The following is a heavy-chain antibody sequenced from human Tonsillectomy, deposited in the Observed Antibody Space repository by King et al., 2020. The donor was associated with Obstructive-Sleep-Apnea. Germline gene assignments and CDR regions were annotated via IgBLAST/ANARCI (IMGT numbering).Heavy chain of an antibody. J-gene: IGHJ4*02. D-gene: IGHD6-19*01. CDR1: GYMFTSYG. V-gene: IGHV1-18*04. CDR2: ISAYNGNT. CDR3: ARNPYSTGWYSGLIDY. Sequence: VQLVESGAEVKKPGASVKVSCKASGYMFTSYGISWVRQAPGQGLEWMGWISAYNGNTNYEQKFQGRVTMTTDTSTSTAYMELRSLRSDDTAVYYCARNPYSTGWYSGLIDYWAQGTLVTVSS.